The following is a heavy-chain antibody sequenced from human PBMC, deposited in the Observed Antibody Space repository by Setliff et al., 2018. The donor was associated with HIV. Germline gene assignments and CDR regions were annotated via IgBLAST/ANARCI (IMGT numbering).Heavy chain of an antibody. CDR2: IIPIFGTA. CDR3: ARGEGSIAVAGIDERYAFDI. J-gene: IGHJ3*02. V-gene: IGHV1-69*05. Sequence: SVKVSCQASGGTFSSYAISWVRQAPGQGLEWMGGIIPIFGTANYAQKFQGRVTITTDESTSTAYMELSSLRSEDTAVYYCARGEGSIAVAGIDERYAFDIWGQGTMVTVSS. D-gene: IGHD6-19*01. CDR1: GGTFSSYA.